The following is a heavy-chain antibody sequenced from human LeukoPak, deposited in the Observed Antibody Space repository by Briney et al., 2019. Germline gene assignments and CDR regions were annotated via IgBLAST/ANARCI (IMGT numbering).Heavy chain of an antibody. CDR1: SVSNNY. D-gene: IGHD5-12*01. V-gene: IGHV4-39*01. CDR2: ISYSEST. J-gene: IGHJ4*02. Sequence: SVSNNYMSWVRQPPGKGLEWIGSISYSESTYYNPTLKSRVTISVDTSKNQFSLKLSSVTAADTAVYYCARHLDIAATISPFDYWGQGTPVSSSS. CDR3: ARHLDIAATISPFDY.